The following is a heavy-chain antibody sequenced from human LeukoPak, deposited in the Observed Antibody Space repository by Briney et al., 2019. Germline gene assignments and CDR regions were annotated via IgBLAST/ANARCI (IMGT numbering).Heavy chain of an antibody. V-gene: IGHV3-21*01. CDR1: GFTFSSYS. J-gene: IGHJ4*02. CDR2: ICSSSSYI. Sequence: GGSLRLSCAASGFTFSSYSMNWVRQAPGKGLEWVSSICSSSSYIYYADSVKGRFTISRDNAKNSLYLQMNSLRAEDTAVYYCARVRGYSYGFDYWGQGTLVTVSS. D-gene: IGHD5-18*01. CDR3: ARVRGYSYGFDY.